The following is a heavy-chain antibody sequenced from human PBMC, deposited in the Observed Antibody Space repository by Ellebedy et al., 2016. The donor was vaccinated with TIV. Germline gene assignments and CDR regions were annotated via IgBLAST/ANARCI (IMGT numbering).Heavy chain of an antibody. CDR1: GFTFSVYD. Sequence: GGSLRLSXEASGFTFSVYDMHWVRQAPGKGLESVADVSYDGNDKYYAASVKGRFIISRDDSKSTLYLQMSRLRAEDTAVYYCARDRNAEYASSDDDAFAVWGQGTMVTASS. V-gene: IGHV3-33*01. D-gene: IGHD2-2*01. CDR2: VSYDGNDK. CDR3: ARDRNAEYASSDDDAFAV. J-gene: IGHJ3*01.